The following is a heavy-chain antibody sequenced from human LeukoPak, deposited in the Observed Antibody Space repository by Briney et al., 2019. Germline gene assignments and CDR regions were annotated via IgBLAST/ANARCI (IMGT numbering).Heavy chain of an antibody. Sequence: SQTLSLTCAVSGGSMNSGGYSWSWIRQPPGKGLEFIGYIYHSGTTWYNPSLRNRLTISVDRSGNQLSLRLTSMTAADTAIYYCARMSSASNWFDPWGQGTLVTVSS. CDR1: GGSMNSGGYS. CDR3: ARMSSASNWFDP. D-gene: IGHD6-19*01. V-gene: IGHV4-30-2*01. CDR2: IYHSGTT. J-gene: IGHJ5*02.